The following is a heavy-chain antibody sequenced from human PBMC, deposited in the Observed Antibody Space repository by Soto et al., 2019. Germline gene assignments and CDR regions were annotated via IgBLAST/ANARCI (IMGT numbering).Heavy chain of an antibody. Sequence: ESGGGLVQPGGSLRLSCAASGFTVSSNYMSWVRQAPGKGLEWVSVIYSGGRTYYAESVRGRFTTSRDNSKNTLYLQMNGLRDEDTAVYYCAGSSIYNRLDYWGQGALVTVSS. CDR3: AGSSIYNRLDY. D-gene: IGHD3-10*01. V-gene: IGHV3-66*01. CDR1: GFTVSSNY. CDR2: IYSGGRT. J-gene: IGHJ4*02.